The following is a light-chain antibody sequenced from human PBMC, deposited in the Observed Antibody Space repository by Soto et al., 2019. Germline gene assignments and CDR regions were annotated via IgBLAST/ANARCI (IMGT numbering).Light chain of an antibody. CDR3: QQNNRWPHIT. CDR1: QSVSDY. Sequence: EVVLTQSPASLSLSPGDRATLSCRADQSVSDYLAWYQQKPGQPPRLLFFDASSRASGVPHRFSAGGSGTDFTLIISSLQPEDFAVYFCQQNNRWPHITFGQGTRLEIK. V-gene: IGKV3-11*01. CDR2: DAS. J-gene: IGKJ5*01.